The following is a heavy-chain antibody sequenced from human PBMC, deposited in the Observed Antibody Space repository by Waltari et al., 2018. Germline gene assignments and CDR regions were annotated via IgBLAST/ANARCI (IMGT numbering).Heavy chain of an antibody. CDR2: ISAHNGNT. J-gene: IGHJ4*02. D-gene: IGHD2-15*01. Sequence: QLVQSGPELKRPGASVKVSCKASGSTFTLHGISWVRQAPGHGLEWMGWISAHNGNTKYSESLQDRLTMTIDTSTSTAYMELRGLRSDDTAVYYCAREFVEVGTTNFDYWGQGTLVTVSS. CDR1: GSTFTLHG. CDR3: AREFVEVGTTNFDY. V-gene: IGHV1-18*04.